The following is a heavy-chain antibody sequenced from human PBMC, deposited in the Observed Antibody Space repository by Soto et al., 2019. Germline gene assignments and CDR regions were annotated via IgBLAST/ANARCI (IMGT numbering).Heavy chain of an antibody. Sequence: PSETLSLTCTVSGGSISSGDYFWTWIRQPPGKGLEWIGYIHYSGSTNYNPSLKGRVTISLVASKNQFSLKLTSVTAADTAVYYCAHRGYYDGSDRYYWGQGTLVTVSS. CDR3: AHRGYYDGSDRYY. V-gene: IGHV4-30-4*01. D-gene: IGHD3-22*01. CDR1: GGSISSGDYF. J-gene: IGHJ4*02. CDR2: IHYSGST.